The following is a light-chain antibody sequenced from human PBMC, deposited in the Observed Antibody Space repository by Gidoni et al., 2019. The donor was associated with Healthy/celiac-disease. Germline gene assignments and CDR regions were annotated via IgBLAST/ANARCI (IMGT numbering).Light chain of an antibody. CDR1: QGISSY. CDR2: AAS. V-gene: IGKV1-9*01. Sequence: SQLTQSPSSLSASVGDRVTITCRASQGISSYLAWYQQKPGKAPKLLIDAASTLQSGVPSRFSGSGSGTDFTLTISSLQPEDFATYSCQQLNSYPQPTFGPGTKVDIK. CDR3: QQLNSYPQPT. J-gene: IGKJ3*01.